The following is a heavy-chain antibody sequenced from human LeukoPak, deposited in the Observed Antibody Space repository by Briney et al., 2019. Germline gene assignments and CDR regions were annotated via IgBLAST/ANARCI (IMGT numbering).Heavy chain of an antibody. V-gene: IGHV1-46*01. CDR3: ARGGMVRDRRHFQFDH. Sequence: ASVKVSCKASGYTFTSYAMNWVRQAPGQGLEWMGIINPSGGSTSYAQKFQGRVTMTRDMSTSTVYMELSSLRSEDTAVYYCARGGMVRDRRHFQFDHWGQGTLVTVSS. CDR1: GYTFTSYA. J-gene: IGHJ4*02. CDR2: INPSGGST. D-gene: IGHD3-10*01.